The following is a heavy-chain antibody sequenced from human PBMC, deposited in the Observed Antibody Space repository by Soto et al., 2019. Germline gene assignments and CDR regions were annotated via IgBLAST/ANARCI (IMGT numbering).Heavy chain of an antibody. CDR3: AGGDNYYALGV. CDR2: ISYDGSNS. CDR1: ASTFSNYI. D-gene: IGHD2-15*01. V-gene: IGHV3-30*04. Sequence: QLQLMESGGGVVQPGRSLRLSCAASASTFSNYIMHWVRQAPGKGLEWVAFISYDGSNSNYADFVEGRFTISRDNPKNRLYLQLSSLRPDDTAVYYCAGGDNYYALGVWGQGTTVTVSS. J-gene: IGHJ6*02.